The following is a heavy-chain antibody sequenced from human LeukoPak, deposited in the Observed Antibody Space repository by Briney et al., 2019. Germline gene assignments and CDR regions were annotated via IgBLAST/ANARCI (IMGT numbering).Heavy chain of an antibody. CDR1: GFTFSSYP. D-gene: IGHD3-16*01. CDR3: AKDFWGQYYFDY. CDR2: ISGSGVST. V-gene: IGHV3-23*01. Sequence: GGSLRLSCAASGFTFSSYPMSWVRQAPGKGLEWVSGISGSGVSTNYADSVKGQFTISRDNSKNTLYLQMDSLRAEDTAVYYCAKDFWGQYYFDYWGQGTLVTVSS. J-gene: IGHJ4*02.